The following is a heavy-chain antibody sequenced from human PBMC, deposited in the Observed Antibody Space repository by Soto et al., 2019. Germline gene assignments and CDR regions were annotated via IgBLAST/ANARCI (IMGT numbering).Heavy chain of an antibody. CDR3: ARAPTTVTTYAFDI. D-gene: IGHD4-17*01. V-gene: IGHV4-31*03. Sequence: QVQLQESGPGLVKPSQTLSLTCTVSGGSISSGGYYWSWIRQHPGKVLEWIGYIYYSGSTYYNPSLKSRVTISVDPSKNQFSLKLSSVTAADTAVYYCARAPTTVTTYAFDIWGQGTMVTVAS. CDR1: GGSISSGGYY. CDR2: IYYSGST. J-gene: IGHJ3*02.